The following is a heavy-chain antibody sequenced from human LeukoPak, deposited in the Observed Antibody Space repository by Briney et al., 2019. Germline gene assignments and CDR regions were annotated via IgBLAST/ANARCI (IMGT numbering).Heavy chain of an antibody. CDR1: GFTFSSYG. V-gene: IGHV3-33*06. J-gene: IGHJ4*02. CDR3: AKGTFIAVAGSLDH. D-gene: IGHD6-19*01. Sequence: GRSLRLSCAASGFTFSSYGMHWVRQAPGTRLEWVAVIWYDGSNKYYADSVKGRFTISRDNSKNTLYLQMNSLRAEDTAVYYCAKGTFIAVAGSLDHWGQGTLVTVSS. CDR2: IWYDGSNK.